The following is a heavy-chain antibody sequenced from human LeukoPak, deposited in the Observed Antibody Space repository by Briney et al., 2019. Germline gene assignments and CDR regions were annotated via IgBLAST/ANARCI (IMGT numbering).Heavy chain of an antibody. CDR2: IRSKAYGGTT. CDR3: TRLYSSGWGHDF. V-gene: IGHV3-49*04. CDR1: GFTFGDYA. D-gene: IGHD6-19*01. J-gene: IGHJ4*02. Sequence: GGSLRLSCTASGFTFGDYAMSWVRQAPGKGLEWVGFIRSKAYGGTTEYAASVKGRFTISRDDSKSIAYLQMNSLKTEDTAVYYCTRLYSSGWGHDFWGQGTLVTVSS.